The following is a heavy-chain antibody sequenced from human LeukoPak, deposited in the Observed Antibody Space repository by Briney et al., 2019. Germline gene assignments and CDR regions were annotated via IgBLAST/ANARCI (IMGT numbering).Heavy chain of an antibody. CDR3: ARRGRGYCRSTSCYEGDAFDI. J-gene: IGHJ3*02. D-gene: IGHD2-2*01. CDR1: GYTFTSYG. Sequence: GASVKVSCKASGYTFTSYGISWVRQAPGQGLEWMGWISAYNGNTNYAQKLQGRVTMTTDTSTSTAYMELRSLRSDDTAVYYCARRGRGYCRSTSCYEGDAFDIWGQGTMVTVSS. V-gene: IGHV1-18*01. CDR2: ISAYNGNT.